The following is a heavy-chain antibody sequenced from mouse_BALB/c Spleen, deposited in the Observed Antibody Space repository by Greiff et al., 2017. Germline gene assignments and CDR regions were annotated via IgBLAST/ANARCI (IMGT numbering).Heavy chain of an antibody. CDR1: GYTFTSYW. Sequence: VQLQQPGAELVRPGASVKLSCKASGYTFTSYWINWVKQRPGQGLEWIGNIYPSDSYTNYNQKFKDKATLTVDKSSSTAYMQLSSPTSEDSAVYYCARYGDYWGQGTTLTVSS. V-gene: IGHV1-69*02. D-gene: IGHD1-1*02. CDR2: IYPSDSYT. J-gene: IGHJ2*01. CDR3: ARYGDY.